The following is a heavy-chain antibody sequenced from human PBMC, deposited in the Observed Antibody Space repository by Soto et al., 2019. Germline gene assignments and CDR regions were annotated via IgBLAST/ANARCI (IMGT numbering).Heavy chain of an antibody. Sequence: APVEVSCQASCYTLSRYCISWGRQAPGQGLEWMGWISAYNGNTNYAQKLQGRVTMTTDTSTSTAYMELRSLRSDDTAVYYCARDRWTGAGPFDYWGQGTLVTVSS. D-gene: IGHD2-15*01. CDR2: ISAYNGNT. CDR3: ARDRWTGAGPFDY. V-gene: IGHV1-18*01. CDR1: CYTLSRYC. J-gene: IGHJ4*02.